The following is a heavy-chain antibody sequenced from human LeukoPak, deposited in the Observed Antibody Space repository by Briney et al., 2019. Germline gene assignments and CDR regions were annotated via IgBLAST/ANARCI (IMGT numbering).Heavy chain of an antibody. D-gene: IGHD6-6*01. J-gene: IGHJ4*02. CDR3: ARGPNSNWSGLDF. CDR1: GFSFSGHW. Sequence: PGGSLRLSCTSSGFSFSGHWMHWARPLPGKGVVWGSRIRPTGSTTSYADSVKGRFTVSRDNAKNTLYLQVNNLRAEDTAVYYCARGPNSNWSGLDFWGQGTLLTVSS. V-gene: IGHV3-74*01. CDR2: IRPTGSTT.